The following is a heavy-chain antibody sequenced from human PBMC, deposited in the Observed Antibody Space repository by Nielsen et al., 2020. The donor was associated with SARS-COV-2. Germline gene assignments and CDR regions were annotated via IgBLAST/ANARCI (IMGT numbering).Heavy chain of an antibody. D-gene: IGHD6-19*01. Sequence: GGSLRLSCAASGFTFSGPAMHWVRQASGKGLEWVGRIRSRLNSYATAYAASVKGRFTISRDDSSNTAYLQMNSLKTEDTAVYYCARQVSSGWFKYYYYMDVWGKGTTVTVSS. CDR1: GFTFSGPA. J-gene: IGHJ6*03. CDR2: IRSRLNSYAT. V-gene: IGHV3-73*01. CDR3: ARQVSSGWFKYYYYMDV.